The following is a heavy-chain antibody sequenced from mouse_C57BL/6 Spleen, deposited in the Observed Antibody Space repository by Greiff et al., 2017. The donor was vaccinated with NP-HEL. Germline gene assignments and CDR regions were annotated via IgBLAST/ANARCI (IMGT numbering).Heavy chain of an antibody. D-gene: IGHD4-1*01. CDR3: ARSPLYWYLDY. J-gene: IGHJ2*01. Sequence: EVQVVESGGGLVQPGGSLSLSCAASGFTFTDYYMSWVRQPPGKALEWLGFIRNKANGYTTEYSASVKGRFTISRDNSQSILYLQMNALRAEDSATYYCARSPLYWYLDYWGQGTTLTVSS. CDR1: GFTFTDYY. CDR2: IRNKANGYTT. V-gene: IGHV7-3*01.